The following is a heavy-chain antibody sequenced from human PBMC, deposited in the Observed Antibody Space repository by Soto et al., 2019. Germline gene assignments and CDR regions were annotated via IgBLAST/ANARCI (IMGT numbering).Heavy chain of an antibody. CDR2: ITVGTGNT. CDR1: GFHFTSSS. J-gene: IGHJ4*02. CDR3: AAGDSSGYYGG. Sequence: ASVKVSCKASGFHFTSSSVQWVRQARGQRLEWIGWITVGTGNTNYAQKFQERVTITRVMSTNTAYMELSNLRSEDTAVYYCAAGDSSGYYGGWGQGTQVTVSS. D-gene: IGHD3-22*01. V-gene: IGHV1-58*01.